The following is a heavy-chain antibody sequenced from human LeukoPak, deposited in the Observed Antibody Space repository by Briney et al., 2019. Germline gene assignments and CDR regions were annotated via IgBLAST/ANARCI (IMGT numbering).Heavy chain of an antibody. D-gene: IGHD2-2*01. V-gene: IGHV3-48*01. CDR1: GFTFSTYS. Sequence: QPGGSLRLSCAASGFTFSTYSMNWVRQAPGKGLEWVSYISSYSSTISYADSVKGRFTISRDNAKNSLYLQMNSLRAEDTAVYYCARSIIVVTAAIRGDAFDLWGQGTMVTVSP. CDR3: ARSIIVVTAAIRGDAFDL. J-gene: IGHJ3*01. CDR2: ISSYSSTI.